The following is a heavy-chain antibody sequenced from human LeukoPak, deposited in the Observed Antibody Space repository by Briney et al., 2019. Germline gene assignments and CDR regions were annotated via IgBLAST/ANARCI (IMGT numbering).Heavy chain of an antibody. CDR1: GFTFSSYW. V-gene: IGHV3-7*01. CDR3: AKDAQRGFDYSNSLEH. CDR2: IKQDGSEK. J-gene: IGHJ4*02. D-gene: IGHD4-11*01. Sequence: QSGGSLRLSCEASGFTFSSYWMTWVRQAPGKGLEWVANIKQDGSEKYYVDSVRGRFTISRDNFKKTVSLQMNSLRAEDTGVYYCAKDAQRGFDYSNSLEHWGQGSLVTVSS.